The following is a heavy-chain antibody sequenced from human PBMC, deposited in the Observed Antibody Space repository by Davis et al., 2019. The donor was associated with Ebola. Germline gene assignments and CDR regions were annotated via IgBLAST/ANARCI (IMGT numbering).Heavy chain of an antibody. CDR1: GYTFSSYG. Sequence: ASVKVSCKASGYTFSSYGISWVRQAPGQGLEWMGWISAYSGSTKYELKLQDRVTMTTDTSTSTAYMELSGLTSEDTALYFCARGQIGYSGRFRFDSWGQGTLVTVSS. CDR2: ISAYSGST. V-gene: IGHV1-18*01. J-gene: IGHJ4*02. D-gene: IGHD5-12*01. CDR3: ARGQIGYSGRFRFDS.